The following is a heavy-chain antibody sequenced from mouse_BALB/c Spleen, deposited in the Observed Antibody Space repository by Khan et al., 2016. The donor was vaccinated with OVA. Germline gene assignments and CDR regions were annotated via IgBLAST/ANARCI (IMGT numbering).Heavy chain of an antibody. J-gene: IGHJ4*01. CDR2: ISSTGST. V-gene: IGHV3-2*02. D-gene: IGHD2-12*01. Sequence: EVQLQESGPGLVKPSQSLSLTCTVTGYSITSDYAWNWIRQFPGNKLEWMGYISSTGSTSYNPSLKSRISNTRDISKNQFFLQLKSVTTEDTATYYCARSLYYSYGYALDCWGRGTSVTVSS. CDR3: ARSLYYSYGYALDC. CDR1: GYSITSDYA.